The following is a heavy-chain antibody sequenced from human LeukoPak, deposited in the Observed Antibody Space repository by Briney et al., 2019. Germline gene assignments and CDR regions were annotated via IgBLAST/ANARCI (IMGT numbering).Heavy chain of an antibody. CDR1: GFTFDDYA. CDR2: ISWNSGSI. V-gene: IGHV3-9*01. D-gene: IGHD3-3*01. J-gene: IGHJ4*02. CDR3: AKDIGRGITIFGVAYDY. Sequence: GRSLRLSCAASGFTFDDYAMHWVRQAPGKGLEWVSGISWNSGSIGYADSVKGRFTISRDNAKNSLYLQMNSLRAEDTALYHCAKDIGRGITIFGVAYDYWGQGTLVTVSS.